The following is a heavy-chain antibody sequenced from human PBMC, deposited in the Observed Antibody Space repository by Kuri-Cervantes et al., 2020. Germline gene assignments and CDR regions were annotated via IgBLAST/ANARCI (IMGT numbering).Heavy chain of an antibody. Sequence: GGSLRLSCAASGFTFSSYVMSWVRQAPGKGLEWVSGISWNSGSIGYADSVKGRFTISRDNAKNSLYLQMNSLRAEDTALYYCAKESGYSYGYYYYYYGMDVWGQGTTVTVSS. CDR2: ISWNSGSI. D-gene: IGHD5-18*01. CDR3: AKESGYSYGYYYYYYGMDV. CDR1: GFTFSSYV. J-gene: IGHJ6*02. V-gene: IGHV3-9*01.